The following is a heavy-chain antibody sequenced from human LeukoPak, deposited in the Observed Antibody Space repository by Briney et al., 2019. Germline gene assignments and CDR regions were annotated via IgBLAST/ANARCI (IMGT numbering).Heavy chain of an antibody. D-gene: IGHD5-12*01. CDR1: GYTFTSYD. CDR2: MNPNSGNT. Sequence: ASVKVSCKASGYTFTSYDINWVRQATGQGLEWMGWMNPNSGNTGYAQKFQGGVTMTRNTSISTAYMELSSLRSEDTAVYYCAREGGYDYYYYYYMDVWGKGTTVTVSS. V-gene: IGHV1-8*01. CDR3: AREGGYDYYYYYYMDV. J-gene: IGHJ6*03.